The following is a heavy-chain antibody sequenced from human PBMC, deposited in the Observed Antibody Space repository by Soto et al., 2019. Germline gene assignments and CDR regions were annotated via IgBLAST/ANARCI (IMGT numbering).Heavy chain of an antibody. Sequence: PGESLKISCKGSGYNFANYWIGWVRQMPGKGLEWMGMIFPGDSDTKNSPSLQGQITMSVDKSGSSAYLQWRRLKASDTAMYYCAAGYTTGPDAFDIWGQGTMVTVSS. CDR1: GYNFANYW. J-gene: IGHJ3*02. D-gene: IGHD6-13*01. V-gene: IGHV5-51*01. CDR3: AAGYTTGPDAFDI. CDR2: IFPGDSDT.